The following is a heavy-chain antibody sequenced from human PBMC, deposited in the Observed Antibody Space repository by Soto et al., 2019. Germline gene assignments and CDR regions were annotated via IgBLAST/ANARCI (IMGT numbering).Heavy chain of an antibody. Sequence: QVQLQQWGAGLLKPSETLSLTCAVYGGSFSGYYWTWIRQPPGTGLEWIGEINHSGSTNYNPSLKRRVTISVDTSKNQCSLKLTSVTAADTAVYYCARDKITGLLDYWGQGTLVTVSS. CDR3: ARDKITGLLDY. J-gene: IGHJ4*02. CDR1: GGSFSGYY. CDR2: INHSGST. V-gene: IGHV4-34*01. D-gene: IGHD2-8*02.